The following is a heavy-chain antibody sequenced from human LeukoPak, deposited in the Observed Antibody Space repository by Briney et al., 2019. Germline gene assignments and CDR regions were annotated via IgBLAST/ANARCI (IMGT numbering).Heavy chain of an antibody. V-gene: IGHV4-30-4*01. CDR1: GGSISSGDYY. CDR2: IYYSGST. D-gene: IGHD2-21*02. Sequence: NPSQTLSLTCTVSGGSISSGDYYWSWIRQPPGKGLEWIGYIYYSGSTYYNPSLKSRVTISVDTSKNQFSLKLSSVTAADTAVYYCARTYCGGDCYYHYYYGMDVWGQGTTVTVSS. CDR3: ARTYCGGDCYYHYYYGMDV. J-gene: IGHJ6*02.